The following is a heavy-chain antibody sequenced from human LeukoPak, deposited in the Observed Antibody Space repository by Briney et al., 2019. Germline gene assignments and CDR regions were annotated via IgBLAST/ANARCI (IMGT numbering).Heavy chain of an antibody. D-gene: IGHD5-12*01. CDR3: ARGGEDIVATSRRYYYYGMDV. V-gene: IGHV7-4-1*02. Sequence: ASVKVSCKASGYTFTSYAMNWVRQAPGQGLEWMGWINTNTGNPTYAQGFTGQFVFSLDTSVSTAYLQISSLKAEDTAVYYCARGGEDIVATSRRYYYYGMDVWGQGTTVTVSS. J-gene: IGHJ6*02. CDR2: INTNTGNP. CDR1: GYTFTSYA.